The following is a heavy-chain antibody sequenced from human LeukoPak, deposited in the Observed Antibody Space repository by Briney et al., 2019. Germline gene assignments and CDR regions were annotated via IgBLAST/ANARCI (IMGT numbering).Heavy chain of an antibody. CDR1: GFSFSSYW. CDR3: ASRSSTWVDS. V-gene: IGHV3-74*01. Sequence: GGSLRLSCAASGFSFSSYWMHWVRQAPGKGLVWVSRISSDGSSTSHADPVKGRFTISRDNAKNTLYLQMNSLRAEDTAVYYCASRSSTWVDSWGQGTLVTVSS. CDR2: ISSDGSST. D-gene: IGHD6-13*01. J-gene: IGHJ4*02.